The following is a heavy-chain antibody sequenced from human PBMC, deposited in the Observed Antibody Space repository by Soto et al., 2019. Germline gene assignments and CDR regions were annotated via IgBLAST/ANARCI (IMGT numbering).Heavy chain of an antibody. Sequence: GGSLILSCAASGFTFSSYAMSWVRQAPGKGLEWVSAISGSGGSTYYADSVKGRFTISRDNSKNTLYLQMNSLRAEDTVVYYCTEAVRGELTDAFDICGPGTMVTVSS. V-gene: IGHV3-23*01. D-gene: IGHD3-10*01. CDR1: GFTFSSYA. J-gene: IGHJ3*02. CDR2: ISGSGGST. CDR3: TEAVRGELTDAFDI.